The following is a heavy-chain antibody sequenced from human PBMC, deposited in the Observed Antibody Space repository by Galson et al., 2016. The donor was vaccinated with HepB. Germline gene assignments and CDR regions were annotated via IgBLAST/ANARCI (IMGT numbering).Heavy chain of an antibody. V-gene: IGHV3-30*18. D-gene: IGHD2-2*01. CDR3: AKDWYVVVVPAAMVADY. CDR2: ISYDGSNA. CDR1: GFTVSSNY. Sequence: SLRLSCAASGFTVSSNYMTWVRQAPGKGLEWVAVISYDGSNAYYADSVKGRFTISRDNSKATLFLEMHSLRVEDTAAYYCAKDWYVVVVPAAMVADYWGQGTLVTVSS. J-gene: IGHJ4*02.